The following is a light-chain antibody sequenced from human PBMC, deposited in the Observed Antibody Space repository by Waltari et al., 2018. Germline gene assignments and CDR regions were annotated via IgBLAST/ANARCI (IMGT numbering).Light chain of an antibody. CDR1: QSISSY. V-gene: IGKV1-39*01. CDR3: QQSYSTP. CDR2: AAS. Sequence: DIQMTQSPSSLSASVGDRVTITCLASQSISSYFNWYQQKPGKAPKLLIYAASSLQSGVPSRFSGSGSGTDFTLTISSLQPEDFATYYCQQSYSTPFGGGTKVEIK. J-gene: IGKJ4*01.